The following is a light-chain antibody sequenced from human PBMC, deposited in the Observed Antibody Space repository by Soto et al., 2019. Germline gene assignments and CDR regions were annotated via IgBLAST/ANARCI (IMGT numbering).Light chain of an antibody. V-gene: IGKV3-20*01. CDR2: GAS. CDR1: QSVSRR. J-gene: IGKJ5*01. CDR3: QQYGGSPIP. Sequence: EVVLTQSPGTLSLSPGGRATLSCRASQSVSRRLAWYQQRPGQSPRLLISGASMRASGVPVRFIGSGSGTDFTLTITRLEPEDFAVYYCQQYGGSPIPFGLGTRLEI.